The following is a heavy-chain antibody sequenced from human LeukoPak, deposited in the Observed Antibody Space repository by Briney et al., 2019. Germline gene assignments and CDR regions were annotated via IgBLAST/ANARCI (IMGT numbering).Heavy chain of an antibody. CDR2: IKSKTDGGTT. V-gene: IGHV3-15*01. D-gene: IGHD5-12*01. CDR3: TTAIWWLAYYFDY. Sequence: GGALRLSCAASGFTFSNAWMSWVRQAPGRGLEWVGRIKSKTDGGTTDYAAPVKGRFTISRDDSKNTLYLQMNSLKTEDTAVYYCTTAIWWLAYYFDYWGQGTLVTVSS. J-gene: IGHJ4*02. CDR1: GFTFSNAW.